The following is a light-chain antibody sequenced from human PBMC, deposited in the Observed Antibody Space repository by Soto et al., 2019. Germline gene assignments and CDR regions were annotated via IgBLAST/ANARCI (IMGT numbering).Light chain of an antibody. J-gene: IGKJ1*01. CDR3: HQYDNWPQT. CDR1: QSVSIN. CDR2: DAS. Sequence: ERVMTQSPATLSVSPGERATLSCSASQSVSINVAWYQQKPGQAPRLVIFDASTRATGIPARFSGSGSGTQFTLTINSLQSEDFGVYYCHQYDNWPQTFGQRTKVEIK. V-gene: IGKV3-15*01.